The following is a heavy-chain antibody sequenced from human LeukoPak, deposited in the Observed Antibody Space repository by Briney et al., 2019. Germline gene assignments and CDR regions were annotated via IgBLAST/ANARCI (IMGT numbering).Heavy chain of an antibody. CDR3: ARETFGDHFGSGTSFDY. CDR2: IYHSGSA. J-gene: IGHJ4*02. CDR1: GGSISSGGYY. Sequence: PSETLSLTCTVSGGSISSGGYYWSWIRQPPGKGLEWIGYIYHSGSAYYNPSLKSRVTISVDTSKNQFSLKLTSVTAADTAVYYCARETFGDHFGSGTSFDYWGQGTLVTVSS. D-gene: IGHD3-10*01. V-gene: IGHV4-61*08.